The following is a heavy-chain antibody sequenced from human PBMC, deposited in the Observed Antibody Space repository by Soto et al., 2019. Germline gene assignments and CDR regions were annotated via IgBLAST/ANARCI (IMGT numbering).Heavy chain of an antibody. CDR3: ARGPVVVVAATPHGDPTRAAYYFDY. D-gene: IGHD2-15*01. Sequence: SETLSLTCAVYGGSFSGYYWSWIRQPPGKGLEWIGEINHSGSTNYNPSLKSRVTISVDTSKNQFSLKLSSVTAADTAVYYCARGPVVVVAATPHGDPTRAAYYFDYWGQGTLVTVSS. CDR1: GGSFSGYY. V-gene: IGHV4-34*01. J-gene: IGHJ4*02. CDR2: INHSGST.